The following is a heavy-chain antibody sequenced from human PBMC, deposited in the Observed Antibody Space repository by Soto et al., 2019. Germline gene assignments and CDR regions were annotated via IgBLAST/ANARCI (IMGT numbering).Heavy chain of an antibody. CDR1: GGSVTTNYW. V-gene: IGHV4-4*02. D-gene: IGHD6-19*01. CDR3: GMSRGWYMVHS. Sequence: QLQESGPGLVKPSGTLSLTCAVSGGSVTTNYWWGWVRQSPVTGLEWIGDMSHSGPTNYSPSLKSRVTLSVDTSKNQFSLELKSVTAADTGVYFCGMSRGWYMVHSWGQGTLVTVSS. J-gene: IGHJ4*02. CDR2: MSHSGPT.